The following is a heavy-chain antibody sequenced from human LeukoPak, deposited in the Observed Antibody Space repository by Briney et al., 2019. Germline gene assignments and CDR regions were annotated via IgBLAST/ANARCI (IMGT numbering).Heavy chain of an antibody. Sequence: GASVKVSCKASGYTFTSYGISWVRQAPGQGLEWMGWISAYNGNTNYAQKLQGRVTMTTDTSTSTAYMELRSLRSDDTAVYYCARSPNYDFWSGYYSYYYYYYGMDVWGQGTTVTVSS. CDR2: ISAYNGNT. V-gene: IGHV1-18*01. CDR3: ARSPNYDFWSGYYSYYYYYYGMDV. CDR1: GYTFTSYG. J-gene: IGHJ6*02. D-gene: IGHD3-3*01.